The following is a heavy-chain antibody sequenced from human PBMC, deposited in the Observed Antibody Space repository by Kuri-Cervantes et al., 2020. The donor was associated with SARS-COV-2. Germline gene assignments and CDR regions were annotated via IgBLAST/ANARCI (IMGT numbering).Heavy chain of an antibody. J-gene: IGHJ4*02. V-gene: IGHV4-59*01. CDR2: IHYSGTT. D-gene: IGHD3-22*01. Sequence: GSLRLSCTVSGGSISSYYWSWIRQPPGKGLEWMGYIHYSGTTTYSPSLKSRLTISVDTPKNQFSLEVTSVTAADTAVYYCARGSYDSSGYYFEDYWGQGTLVTVSS. CDR3: ARGSYDSSGYYFEDY. CDR1: GGSISSYY.